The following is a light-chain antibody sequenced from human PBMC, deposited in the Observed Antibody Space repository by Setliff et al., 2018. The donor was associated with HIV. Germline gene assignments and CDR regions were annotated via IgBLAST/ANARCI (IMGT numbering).Light chain of an antibody. V-gene: IGLV3-21*03. CDR3: QVWGSISDHYV. CDR1: NIGSKS. Sequence: ELTQPPSVSVAPGKAARITCGGNNIGSKSVQWYQQKPGQAPVMVVYDESDRPSGVPERFSGSKSGNTATLTISRVEAGDEADYYCQVWGSISDHYVFGTGTKVTVL. J-gene: IGLJ1*01. CDR2: DES.